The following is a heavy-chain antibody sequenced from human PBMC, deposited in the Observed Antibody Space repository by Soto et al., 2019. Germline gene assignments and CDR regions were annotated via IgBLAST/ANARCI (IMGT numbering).Heavy chain of an antibody. J-gene: IGHJ3*02. CDR3: ASPLNSFDI. V-gene: IGHV3-7*05. CDR1: GLTFSSYW. CDR2: IKQDGSEK. Sequence: EVQVVESGGGLVQPGGSLRLSCVASGLTFSSYWMSWVRQAPGKGLEWVANIKQDGSEKFYVDSVKGRFTISRDNGKNSLYLQMNSLRAEDTALYYCASPLNSFDIWGQGTMVTVSS.